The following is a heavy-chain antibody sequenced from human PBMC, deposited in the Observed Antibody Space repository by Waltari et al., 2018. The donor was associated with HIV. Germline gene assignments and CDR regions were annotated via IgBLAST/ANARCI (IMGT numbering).Heavy chain of an antibody. CDR3: ARGIAAAGQGLFDY. V-gene: IGHV5-51*03. D-gene: IGHD6-13*01. J-gene: IGHJ4*02. Sequence: EVQLVQSGAEVKKSGESLKISCQGSGYTFPSYRIGWVRQMPGKGLEWMGIIYPGDSDTRYSPSFQGQVTISADKSISTAYLQWSSLKASDTAIYYCARGIAAAGQGLFDYWGQGNLVTVSS. CDR1: GYTFPSYR. CDR2: IYPGDSDT.